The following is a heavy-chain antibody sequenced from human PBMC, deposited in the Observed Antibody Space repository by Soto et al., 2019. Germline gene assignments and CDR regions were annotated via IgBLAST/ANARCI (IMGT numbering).Heavy chain of an antibody. CDR1: GFSFSSYS. J-gene: IGHJ4*02. V-gene: IGHV3-21*01. D-gene: IGHD2-2*01. Sequence: GGSLRLSCAASGFSFSSYSMNWVRQAPGKGLEWVSSISSSSSYIYYADSMKGLFTIYRHSAKNSVYLQMNSLRPEDTAVYYCMRTASGQIVPGTPYSFDYWGQGTQVTVSS. CDR2: ISSSSSYI. CDR3: MRTASGQIVPGTPYSFDY.